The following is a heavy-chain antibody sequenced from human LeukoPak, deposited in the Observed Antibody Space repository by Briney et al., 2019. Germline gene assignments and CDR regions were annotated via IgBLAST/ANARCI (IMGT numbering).Heavy chain of an antibody. J-gene: IGHJ4*02. CDR1: GFTFSSYW. CDR3: ASSGMAVAGPNFDY. CDR2: IKQDGSEK. Sequence: PGGSLRLSCVASGFTFSSYWMSWVRQAPGKGPEWVANIKQDGSEKYYVDSVKGRFTISRDNAKNSLYLQMNSLRAEDTAVYYCASSGMAVAGPNFDYWGRGTLVTVSS. D-gene: IGHD6-19*01. V-gene: IGHV3-7*01.